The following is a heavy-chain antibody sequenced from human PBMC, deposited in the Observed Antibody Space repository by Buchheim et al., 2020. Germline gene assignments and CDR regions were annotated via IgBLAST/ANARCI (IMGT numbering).Heavy chain of an antibody. CDR1: GFTFSSYA. V-gene: IGHV3-23*01. J-gene: IGHJ4*02. Sequence: EVQLLESGGGLVQPGGSLRLSCAASGFTFSSYAMSWVRQAPGKGLEWVSAISGSGGSTYYADSVKGRFTISRDNSKNTLYLQMNSLRAEDTAVYYCAKSGLYYDILTGYYLVDYWGQGTL. CDR2: ISGSGGST. D-gene: IGHD3-9*01. CDR3: AKSGLYYDILTGYYLVDY.